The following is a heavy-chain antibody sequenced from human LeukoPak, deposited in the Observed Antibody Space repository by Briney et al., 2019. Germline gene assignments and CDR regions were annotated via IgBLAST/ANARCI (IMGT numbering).Heavy chain of an antibody. V-gene: IGHV1-8*03. D-gene: IGHD3-10*01. J-gene: IGHJ5*02. CDR2: MNPNSGNT. CDR1: GYTFTSYD. CDR3: AKGLWFGELLANNWFDP. Sequence: ASVKVSCKASGYTFTSYDINWVRQATGQGLEWMGWMNPNSGNTGYAQKFQGRVTITRNTSISTAYMELSSLRSEDTAVYYCAKGLWFGELLANNWFDPWGQGTLVTVSS.